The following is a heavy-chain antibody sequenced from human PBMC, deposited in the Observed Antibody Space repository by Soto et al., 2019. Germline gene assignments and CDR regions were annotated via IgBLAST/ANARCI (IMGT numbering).Heavy chain of an antibody. CDR1: GFTFSSYA. Sequence: GGSLRLSCAASGFTFSSYAMHWVRQAPGKGLEWVAVISYDGSNKYYADSVKGRFTISRDNSKNTLYLQMNSLRAEDTAAYYSARDLLYGMDVWGQGTTVTVSS. V-gene: IGHV3-30-3*01. CDR3: ARDLLYGMDV. J-gene: IGHJ6*02. CDR2: ISYDGSNK.